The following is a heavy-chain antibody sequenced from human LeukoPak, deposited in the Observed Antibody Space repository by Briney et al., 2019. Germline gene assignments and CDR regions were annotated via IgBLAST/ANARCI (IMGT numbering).Heavy chain of an antibody. D-gene: IGHD1-26*01. J-gene: IGHJ1*01. V-gene: IGHV3-23*01. CDR2: IGSTGYTT. CDR3: AKLAGASDV. CDR1: GFTFSSYA. Sequence: PGGSLRLSCAASGFTFSSYAMSWVRQAPGKGLEWVSAIGSTGYTTYYADSVKGRFTVSRDNSKNTLFLQMNSLRAEDTAIYYCAKLAGASDVWGQGTLVTVSS.